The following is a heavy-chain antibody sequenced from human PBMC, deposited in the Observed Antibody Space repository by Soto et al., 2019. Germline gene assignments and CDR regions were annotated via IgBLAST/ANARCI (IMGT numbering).Heavy chain of an antibody. CDR2: MSWSRESV. V-gene: IGHV3-9*01. J-gene: IGHJ6*02. CDR3: AKASGLNPYYYYGMDV. D-gene: IGHD3-10*01. CDR1: GFIFDDYA. Sequence: GGSLRLSCAASGFIFDDYAMHGVRQAPGKGLEWVSGMSWSRESVGYADSVKGRFTISRDSAKKSLYLQMNSLRPEDTALYYCAKASGLNPYYYYGMDVWGQGTTVTVSS.